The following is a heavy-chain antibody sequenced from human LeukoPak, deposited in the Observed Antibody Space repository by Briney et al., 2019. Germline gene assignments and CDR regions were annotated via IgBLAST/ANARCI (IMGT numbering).Heavy chain of an antibody. V-gene: IGHV4-4*07. Sequence: SETLSLTCTVSGGSISSYYWSWIRQPAGKGLEWIGRTYTSGSTNYNPSLKSRVTMSVDTSKNQFSLKLSSVTAADTAVYYCARAYYYGSGSYYGFDYWGQGTLVTVSS. D-gene: IGHD3-10*01. CDR3: ARAYYYGSGSYYGFDY. J-gene: IGHJ4*02. CDR2: TYTSGST. CDR1: GGSISSYY.